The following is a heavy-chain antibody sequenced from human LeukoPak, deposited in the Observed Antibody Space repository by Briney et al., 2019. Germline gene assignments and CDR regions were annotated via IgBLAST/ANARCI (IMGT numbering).Heavy chain of an antibody. D-gene: IGHD3-22*01. Sequence: SGPTLVNPTQTLTLTCTFSGFPLSTGGVGVGWIRQPPGKALEWLALIYWDDDKRYSPSLKSRLTITKDTSKNQVVLTMTNMDPVDTATYYCAHRRYYYDSSGYYFDYWGQGTLVTVSS. V-gene: IGHV2-5*02. CDR2: IYWDDDK. J-gene: IGHJ4*02. CDR1: GFPLSTGGVG. CDR3: AHRRYYYDSSGYYFDY.